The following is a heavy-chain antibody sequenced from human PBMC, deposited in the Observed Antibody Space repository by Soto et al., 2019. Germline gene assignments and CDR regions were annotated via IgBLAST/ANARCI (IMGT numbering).Heavy chain of an antibody. CDR3: ARAKAYSSGWYVDY. V-gene: IGHV1-69*02. J-gene: IGHJ4*02. CDR1: GGTFSSYT. D-gene: IGHD6-19*01. CDR2: IIPILGIA. Sequence: QVQLVQSGAEVKKPGSSVKVSCKASGGTFSSYTISWVRQAPGQGLEWMGRIIPILGIANYAQKFQGRVTIPADKSTGTAYMELSSLRSEDTAVYYCARAKAYSSGWYVDYWGQGTLVTVSS.